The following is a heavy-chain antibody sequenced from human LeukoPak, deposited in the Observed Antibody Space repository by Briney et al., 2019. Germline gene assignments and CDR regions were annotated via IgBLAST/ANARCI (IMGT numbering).Heavy chain of an antibody. D-gene: IGHD3-10*01. Sequence: SETLSLTFAVYGGSFSGYYWSWIRQPPGKGLEWIGEINHSGSTNYNPSLKSRVTISVDTSKNQFSLKLSSVTAADTAVYYCARGTMVRGVTYWGQGTLVTVSS. V-gene: IGHV4-34*01. CDR3: ARGTMVRGVTY. CDR2: INHSGST. CDR1: GGSFSGYY. J-gene: IGHJ4*02.